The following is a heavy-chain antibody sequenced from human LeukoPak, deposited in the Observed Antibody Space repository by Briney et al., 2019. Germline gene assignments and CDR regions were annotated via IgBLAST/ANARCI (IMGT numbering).Heavy chain of an antibody. Sequence: GGSLRLSCAASGFTFSSYAMNWARQAPGKGLEWVSGISGSGGSTYYADSVKGRFTISRDNSNNTLYLQMNSLRAEDTAVYYCAKTRGSNNVFDIWGQGTMVTVSS. J-gene: IGHJ3*02. CDR1: GFTFSSYA. CDR3: AKTRGSNNVFDI. CDR2: ISGSGGST. V-gene: IGHV3-23*01. D-gene: IGHD1-26*01.